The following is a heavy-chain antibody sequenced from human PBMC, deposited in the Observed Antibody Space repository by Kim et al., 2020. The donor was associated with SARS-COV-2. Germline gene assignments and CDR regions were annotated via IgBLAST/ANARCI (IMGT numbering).Heavy chain of an antibody. V-gene: IGHV3-30*04. Sequence: GGSLRLSCAASGFTFSSYAMHWVRQAPGKGLEWVAVISYDGSNKYYADSVKGRFTISRDNSKNTLYLQMNSLRAEDTAVYYCARGTQKRDGYNRGFAFDIWGQGTMVTVSS. CDR2: ISYDGSNK. J-gene: IGHJ3*02. CDR1: GFTFSSYA. D-gene: IGHD5-12*01. CDR3: ARGTQKRDGYNRGFAFDI.